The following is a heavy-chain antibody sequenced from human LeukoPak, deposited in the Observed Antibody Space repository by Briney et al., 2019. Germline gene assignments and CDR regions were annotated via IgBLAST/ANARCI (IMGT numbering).Heavy chain of an antibody. Sequence: GGSLRLSCAASGFTFSSYSMNWVRQAPGKGLEWVSSISSSSSYIYYADSVKGRFTISRDNAKNSLYLQMNSPRAEDTAVYYCARDLALGYYDFWSGYYLHVDVWGKGTTVTVSS. CDR2: ISSSSSYI. CDR1: GFTFSSYS. D-gene: IGHD3-3*01. CDR3: ARDLALGYYDFWSGYYLHVDV. V-gene: IGHV3-21*01. J-gene: IGHJ6*04.